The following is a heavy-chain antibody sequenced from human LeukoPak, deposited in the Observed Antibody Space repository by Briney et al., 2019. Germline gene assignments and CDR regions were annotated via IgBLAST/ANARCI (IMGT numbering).Heavy chain of an antibody. D-gene: IGHD2-2*01. V-gene: IGHV1-18*01. CDR2: INAYNGDT. Sequence: VASVKVSCKASGYTFTNYGVSWVRQAPGQGHEWMGWINAYNGDTHYAQNLQGRLTMTTDTSTSMAFMELRSLRPDDTAVYFCARWGLVAPGTYYYYYMDVWGRGTTVTVSS. CDR3: ARWGLVAPGTYYYYYMDV. CDR1: GYTFTNYG. J-gene: IGHJ6*03.